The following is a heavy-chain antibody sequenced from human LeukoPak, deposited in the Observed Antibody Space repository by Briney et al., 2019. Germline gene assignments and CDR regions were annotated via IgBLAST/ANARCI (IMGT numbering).Heavy chain of an antibody. CDR3: TTTYIVASTRKFGDY. J-gene: IGHJ4*02. CDR2: IKSKTEGGTT. Sequence: GGSLRLSCTASGFIFSNAWMNWVRQAPGKGLEWVGRIKSKTEGGTTDYAAPVKGRFTISRDDSQNTVDLQISSLTAEDTAMYFCTTTYIVASTRKFGDYWGQGTLVVVST. V-gene: IGHV3-15*01. D-gene: IGHD5-12*01. CDR1: GFIFSNAW.